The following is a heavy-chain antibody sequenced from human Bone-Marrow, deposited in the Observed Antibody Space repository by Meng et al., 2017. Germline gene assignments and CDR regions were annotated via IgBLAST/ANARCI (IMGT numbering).Heavy chain of an antibody. J-gene: IGHJ4*01. CDR1: GFTFSNAW. CDR3: AGHFDY. V-gene: IGHV3-15*01. CDR2: MKSNVDGGTV. Sequence: GESLKISCAASGFTFSNAWMTWVRQAPGKGLGWIGRMKSNVDGGTVDYAAAVKGRFFISRDDSENTFYLQMNSLKTEDTAVYYFAGHFDYWGHGTLVTVSS.